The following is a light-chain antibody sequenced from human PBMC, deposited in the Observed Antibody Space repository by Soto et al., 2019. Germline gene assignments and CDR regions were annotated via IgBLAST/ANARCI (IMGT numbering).Light chain of an antibody. CDR3: SSHTSSGARV. CDR2: DVS. J-gene: IGLJ3*02. Sequence: QSALTQPASVSGSPGQSITISCTGASSDVGDYNYVSWYQQYPGKAPKLVIYDVSNRPSGVSNRFSGSKSGNTASLTISGLQAEDEAFYHCSSHTSSGARVFGGGTKLTVL. CDR1: SSDVGDYNY. V-gene: IGLV2-14*01.